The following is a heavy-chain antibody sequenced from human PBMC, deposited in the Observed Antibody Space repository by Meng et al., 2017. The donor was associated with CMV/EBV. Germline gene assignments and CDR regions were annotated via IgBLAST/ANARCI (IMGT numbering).Heavy chain of an antibody. Sequence: ASVKVSCKASGYTFTSYDINWVRQATGQGLEWMGWMNPNSGNTGYAQKFQGRVTITRNTSISTAYMELSSLRSEDTAVYYCARGPISPRYCSSTSCRYWFDPWGQGTTVTVSS. CDR3: ARGPISPRYCSSTSCRYWFDP. D-gene: IGHD2-2*01. CDR2: MNPNSGNT. CDR1: GYTFTSYD. J-gene: IGHJ5*01. V-gene: IGHV1-8*03.